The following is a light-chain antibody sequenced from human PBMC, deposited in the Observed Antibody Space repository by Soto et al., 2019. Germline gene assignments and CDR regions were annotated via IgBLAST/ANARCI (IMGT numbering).Light chain of an antibody. CDR3: QQYGSSPWT. Sequence: EIVLTQSPAPLSLSPGEGATLSCRASQSVSNYLAWYQQKPGQAPRLLIYDASNRATGIPARFSGSGSGTDCTLTISSLEPEDFAVYYCQQYGSSPWTLGQGTKVDI. CDR1: QSVSNY. V-gene: IGKV3-11*01. J-gene: IGKJ1*01. CDR2: DAS.